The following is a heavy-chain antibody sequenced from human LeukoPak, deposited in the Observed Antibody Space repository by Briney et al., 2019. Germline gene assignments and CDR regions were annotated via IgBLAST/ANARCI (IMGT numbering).Heavy chain of an antibody. CDR3: ARVLYSGFEPPFDY. J-gene: IGHJ4*02. CDR2: INAGTGNT. D-gene: IGHD5-12*01. CDR1: GYTFTSYA. V-gene: IGHV1-3*01. Sequence: ASVKVSCKASGYTFTSYAMHWVRQAPGQRLEWIEWINAGTGNTKYSQKFQGRITITRDTSASTAYMELSSLRSEDTAVYYCARVLYSGFEPPFDYWGQGTLVTVSS.